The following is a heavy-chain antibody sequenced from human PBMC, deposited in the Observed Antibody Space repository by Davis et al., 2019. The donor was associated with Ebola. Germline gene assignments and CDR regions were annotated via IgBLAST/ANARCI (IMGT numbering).Heavy chain of an antibody. CDR3: VRGQHRSYFDH. D-gene: IGHD3-16*02. CDR2: IYSGGSYT. Sequence: GESLKISCAASGFTFSSYAMHWVRQSPGKGLEWVAVIYSGGSYTNYADSVKGRFTISRDNSNNALYLQMNSLRTDDTALYYCVRGQHRSYFDHWGQGTLVTVSS. V-gene: IGHV3-30*03. J-gene: IGHJ4*02. CDR1: GFTFSSYA.